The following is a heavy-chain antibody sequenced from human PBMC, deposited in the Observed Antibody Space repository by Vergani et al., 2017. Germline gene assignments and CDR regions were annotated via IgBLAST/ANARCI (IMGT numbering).Heavy chain of an antibody. CDR3: ARVAPDYSWNYLNY. V-gene: IGHV1-69*04. Sequence: QVQLVQSGAEVKKPGSSVKVSCKASGGTFSSYAISWVRQAPGQGLEWMGRIIPILGIANYAQKFQGRVTITADKSTSTAYMELSRLRSEDTAVYYWARVAPDYSWNYLNYWGQGTLVTVSS. J-gene: IGHJ4*02. CDR1: GGTFSSYA. CDR2: IIPILGIA. D-gene: IGHD1-20*01.